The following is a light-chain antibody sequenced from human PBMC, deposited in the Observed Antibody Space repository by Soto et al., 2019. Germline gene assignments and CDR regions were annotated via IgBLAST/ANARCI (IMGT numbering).Light chain of an antibody. CDR2: KAS. V-gene: IGKV1-5*03. CDR1: QSISSW. J-gene: IGKJ4*01. Sequence: DIQMTQSPSTLSASVGDRVTITCRARQSISSWLAWYQLKPGKAPNLLIYKASSLESGVPSRFSGSGSGTEFTLTISSLQPDDFATYYCQQYSSYPLTFGGGTKVEIK. CDR3: QQYSSYPLT.